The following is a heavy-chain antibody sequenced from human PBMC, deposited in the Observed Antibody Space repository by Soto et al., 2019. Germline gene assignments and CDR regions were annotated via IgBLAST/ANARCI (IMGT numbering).Heavy chain of an antibody. V-gene: IGHV5-51*01. CDR1: GYSFTSYW. CDR3: ARRIFRVVMPHQFDS. CDR2: IYPGDSDT. Sequence: PGESLKISCKGSGYSFTSYWIGWVRQMPGKGLEGMGIIYPGDSDTRESPTLQGQVTISGEKSISTAYLEWSSLKASDTAMSYRARRIFRVVMPHQFDSWGTGPQVTVSS. J-gene: IGHJ4*02. D-gene: IGHD3-3*01.